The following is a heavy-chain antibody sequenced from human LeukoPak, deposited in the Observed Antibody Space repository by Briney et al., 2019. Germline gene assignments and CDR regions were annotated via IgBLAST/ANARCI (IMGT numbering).Heavy chain of an antibody. CDR1: GFTFSSYW. D-gene: IGHD6-19*01. J-gene: IGHJ4*02. CDR2: IKQDGSEK. Sequence: GGSLRLSCAASGFTFSSYWMSWVRQAPGKGLEWVANIKQDGSEKYYVDSMKGRFTISRDNAKNSLYLQMNSLRAEDTAVYYCASASSSGPYYFDYWGQGTLVTVSS. CDR3: ASASSSGPYYFDY. V-gene: IGHV3-7*01.